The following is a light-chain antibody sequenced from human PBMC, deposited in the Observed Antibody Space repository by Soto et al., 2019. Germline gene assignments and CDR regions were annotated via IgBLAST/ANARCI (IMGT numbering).Light chain of an antibody. Sequence: DIQMTQSPSSLSASVGDRVTITCRASQGISNYLAWYQQKPGKAPKLLIYAASTLLSGVPSRFSGSGSGTDFTLTISSLQTEDVATYCQRYNTGPPDTFGQGTKLEIK. CDR3: QRYNTGPPDT. CDR1: QGISNY. V-gene: IGKV1-27*01. CDR2: AAS. J-gene: IGKJ2*01.